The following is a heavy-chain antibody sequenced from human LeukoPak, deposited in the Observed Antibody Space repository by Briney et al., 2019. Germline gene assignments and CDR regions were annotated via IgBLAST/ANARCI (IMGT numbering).Heavy chain of an antibody. Sequence: GGSLRLSCAASGFTFSDYFMSLIRQAPGKGLEWVSYISSSGSTIYYADSVKGRFTISRDNAKNSLYLQMNSLRAEDTAVYYCARQADIVVVPAGTFDPWGQGTLVTVSS. CDR1: GFTFSDYF. V-gene: IGHV3-11*01. CDR3: ARQADIVVVPAGTFDP. D-gene: IGHD2-2*01. J-gene: IGHJ5*02. CDR2: ISSSGSTI.